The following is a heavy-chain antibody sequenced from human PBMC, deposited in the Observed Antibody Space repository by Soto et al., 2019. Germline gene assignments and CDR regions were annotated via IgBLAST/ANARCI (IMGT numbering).Heavy chain of an antibody. V-gene: IGHV3-30-3*01. Sequence: GGSLRLSCAASGFTFSSYAMHWVRQAPGKGLEWVAVISYDGSNKYYADSVKGRFTISRDNSKNTLYLQMNSLRAEDTAVYYCARQNVGDYYHYYGMDVWGQGTTVTVSS. D-gene: IGHD3-16*01. CDR3: ARQNVGDYYHYYGMDV. CDR1: GFTFSSYA. CDR2: ISYDGSNK. J-gene: IGHJ6*02.